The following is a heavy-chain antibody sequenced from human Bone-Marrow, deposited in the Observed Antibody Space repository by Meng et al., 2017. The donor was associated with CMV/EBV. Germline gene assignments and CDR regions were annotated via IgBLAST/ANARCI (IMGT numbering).Heavy chain of an antibody. CDR3: AREPAPTVTTWGWFDP. J-gene: IGHJ5*02. CDR1: GFTFSRFW. D-gene: IGHD4-11*01. Sequence: GGSLRLSCAASGFTFSRFWMTWVRQAPGKGLEWVANIKQDGSEKYYVDSVKGRFTISRDNAENSLYLQMNSLRAEDTAVYYCAREPAPTVTTWGWFDPWGQGTLVTVYS. V-gene: IGHV3-7*01. CDR2: IKQDGSEK.